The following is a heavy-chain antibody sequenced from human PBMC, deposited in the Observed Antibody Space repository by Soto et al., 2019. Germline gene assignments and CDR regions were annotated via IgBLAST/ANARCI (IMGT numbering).Heavy chain of an antibody. CDR1: GGSVTSSSYH. Sequence: PSETLSLTCTVSGGSVTSSSYHWSWIRQPPGKGLEYIGYIYYSWSTNYNPSLKSRVTISVDTSKSKFTLTLSAATAADTAVYYCARLSRTVNYWGPGTLVTVSS. CDR3: ARLSRTVNY. J-gene: IGHJ4*02. CDR2: IYYSWST. V-gene: IGHV4-61*01. D-gene: IGHD3-16*02.